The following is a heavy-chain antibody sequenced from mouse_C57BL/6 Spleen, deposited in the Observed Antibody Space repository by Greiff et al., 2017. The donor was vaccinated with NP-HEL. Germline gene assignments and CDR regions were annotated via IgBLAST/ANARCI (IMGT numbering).Heavy chain of an antibody. D-gene: IGHD2-4*01. Sequence: DVQLQESGGGLVKPGGSLKLSCAASGFTFSSYAMSWVRQTPEKRLEWVATISDGGSYTYYPDNVKGRFTISRDNAKNNLYLQMSHLKSEDTAMYYCARAGDYDEGNYFDYWGQGTTLTVSS. J-gene: IGHJ2*01. V-gene: IGHV5-4*01. CDR3: ARAGDYDEGNYFDY. CDR2: ISDGGSYT. CDR1: GFTFSSYA.